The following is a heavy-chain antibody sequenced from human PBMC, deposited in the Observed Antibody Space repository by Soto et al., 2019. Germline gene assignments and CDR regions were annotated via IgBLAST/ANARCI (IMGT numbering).Heavy chain of an antibody. CDR2: INGDGSST. CDR1: GFTFSNYW. D-gene: IGHD2-8*01. CDR3: AGRDCTNGVCYFY. J-gene: IGHJ4*02. V-gene: IGHV3-74*01. Sequence: EVQLVESGGGLVQPGGSLRLSCAASGFTFSNYWMHWVRQAPGKGLVWVSRINGDGSSTTYADSVKGRFTISRDNTQNTLYLHMNSLRGEDTAVDYCAGRDCTNGVCYFYWGQGTLVTVSS.